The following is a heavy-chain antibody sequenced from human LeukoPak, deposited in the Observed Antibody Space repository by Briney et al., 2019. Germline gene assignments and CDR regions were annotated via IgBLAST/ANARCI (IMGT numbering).Heavy chain of an antibody. CDR3: GSRPPPSRGPYDY. CDR1: GFTFSNYE. V-gene: IGHV3-48*03. CDR2: ITSSGGTI. Sequence: PGGSLRLSCAASGFTFSNYEMNWVRQAPGKGLEWVSYITSSGGTIYYADSVKGRFTISRDNAKNSLYLQMHSLRAEDTAVYYCGSRPPPSRGPYDYWGQGTLVTVSS. D-gene: IGHD3-10*01. J-gene: IGHJ4*02.